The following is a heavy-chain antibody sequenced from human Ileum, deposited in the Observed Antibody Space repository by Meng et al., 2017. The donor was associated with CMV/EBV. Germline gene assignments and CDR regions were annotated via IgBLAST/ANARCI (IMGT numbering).Heavy chain of an antibody. V-gene: IGHV4-59*01. D-gene: IGHD2-2*01. CDR2: IYHSGST. Sequence: GSLRLSCAASGFTFSSYTMNWVRQPPGKGLEWIGYIYHSGSTDYNRSLKSQVTISVDTSKNQFSLKVNSVTAADTAVYYCARLYYSNSWEFDYWGPGTLVTVSS. CDR1: GFTFSSYT. CDR3: ARLYYSNSWEFDY. J-gene: IGHJ4*02.